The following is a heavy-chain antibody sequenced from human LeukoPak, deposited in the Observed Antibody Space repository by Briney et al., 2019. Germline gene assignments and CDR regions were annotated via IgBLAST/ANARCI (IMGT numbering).Heavy chain of an antibody. CDR2: IRYDGSNR. Sequence: GGSLRLSCAASGFTFSNYGMHWVRQAPGKGLEWVAFIRYDGSNRYYADSVQGRFTISRDNAKNSLYLQMNSLRAEDTAVYYCARDNVDTAMVISGTIKEVYYYYMDVWGKGTTVTVSS. V-gene: IGHV3-30*02. CDR3: ARDNVDTAMVISGTIKEVYYYYMDV. D-gene: IGHD5-18*01. CDR1: GFTFSNYG. J-gene: IGHJ6*03.